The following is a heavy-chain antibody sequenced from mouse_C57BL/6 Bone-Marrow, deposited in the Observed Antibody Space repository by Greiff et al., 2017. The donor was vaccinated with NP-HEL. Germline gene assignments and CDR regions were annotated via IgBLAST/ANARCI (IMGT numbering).Heavy chain of an antibody. CDR3: APLLPRGYFDY. D-gene: IGHD1-1*01. CDR2: IDPEDGET. Sequence: EVKLLESGAELVKPGASVKLSCTASGFNIKDYYMHWVKQRTEQGLEWIGRIDPEDGETKYAPKFQGKATITADTSSNTAYLQLSSLTSEDTAVYYCAPLLPRGYFDYWGQGTTLTVSS. J-gene: IGHJ2*01. V-gene: IGHV14-2*01. CDR1: GFNIKDYY.